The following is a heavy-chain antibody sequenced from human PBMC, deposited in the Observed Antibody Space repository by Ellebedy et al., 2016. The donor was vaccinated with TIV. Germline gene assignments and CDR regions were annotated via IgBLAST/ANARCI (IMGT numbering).Heavy chain of an antibody. CDR2: ISYSGST. Sequence: SETLSLTCTVSGGSVSSGIYYWSWIRQPPGKGLGWIGYISYSGSTNYNPSLRSRVTISKGTSKNQFSLSLNSVTPADTAVYYCAGGIAVAGSWGQGTLVTVSS. V-gene: IGHV4-61*01. D-gene: IGHD6-19*01. CDR1: GGSVSSGIYY. CDR3: AGGIAVAGS. J-gene: IGHJ5*02.